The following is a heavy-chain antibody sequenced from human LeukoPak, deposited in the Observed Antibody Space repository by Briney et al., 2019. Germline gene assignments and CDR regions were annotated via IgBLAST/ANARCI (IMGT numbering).Heavy chain of an antibody. CDR3: AKGGYCSSTSCYMDFQH. D-gene: IGHD2-2*02. CDR2: ISYDGSKK. V-gene: IGHV3-30*18. Sequence: GGSLRLSCAASGFTFSSYGMHWVRRAPGKGLEWVAVISYDGSKKYYADSVKGRFTISRDNSKNTLYLQMNSLRAEGTAVYYCAKGGYCSSTSCYMDFQHWGQGTLVTVSS. CDR1: GFTFSSYG. J-gene: IGHJ1*01.